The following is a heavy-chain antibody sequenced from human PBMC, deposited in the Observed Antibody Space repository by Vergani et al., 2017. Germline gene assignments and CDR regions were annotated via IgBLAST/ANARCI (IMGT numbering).Heavy chain of an antibody. CDR2: IGYDGRIK. CDR3: ATDNRTNNDYGSLTY. D-gene: IGHD4-17*01. V-gene: IGHV3-30*02. J-gene: IGHJ1*01. CDR1: EFSFNTHG. Sequence: QVQLVETGGGVVQPGGSRRLHCATAEFSFNTHGAHCVCQAPGKGLERVASIGYDGRIKYNVDSVKGRFTISSDTSKKTLSLQMRSLGADDTPVYYCATDNRTNNDYGSLTYWGQGHLVNDSS.